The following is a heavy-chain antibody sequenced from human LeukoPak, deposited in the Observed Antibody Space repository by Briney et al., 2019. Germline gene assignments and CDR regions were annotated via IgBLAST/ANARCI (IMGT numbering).Heavy chain of an antibody. CDR2: INSDGSST. CDR3: AMGAAAGTSDY. J-gene: IGHJ4*02. D-gene: IGHD6-13*01. Sequence: GGSLRLSCAASGFTFSSYWMDWVRQAPGKGLVWVSRINSDGSSTSYADSVKGRFTISRDNAKNTLYLQMNSLRAEDTAVYYCAMGAAAGTSDYWGQGTLVTVSS. V-gene: IGHV3-74*01. CDR1: GFTFSSYW.